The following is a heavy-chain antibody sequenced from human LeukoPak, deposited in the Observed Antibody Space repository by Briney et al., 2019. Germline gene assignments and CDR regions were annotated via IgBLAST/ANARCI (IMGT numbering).Heavy chain of an antibody. V-gene: IGHV3-30*03. CDR2: ISYDGSNK. Sequence: PGGSLRLSCAASGFTFSSYSMNWVRQAPGKGLEWVAVISYDGSNKYYADSVKGRFTISRDNSKNTLYLQMNSLRAEDTAVYYCARDFAGGWETDVDYWGQGTLVTVSS. J-gene: IGHJ4*02. D-gene: IGHD6-19*01. CDR1: GFTFSSYS. CDR3: ARDFAGGWETDVDY.